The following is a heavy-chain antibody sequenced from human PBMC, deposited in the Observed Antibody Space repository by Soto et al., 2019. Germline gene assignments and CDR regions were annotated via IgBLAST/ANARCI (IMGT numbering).Heavy chain of an antibody. V-gene: IGHV4-30-4*02. Sequence: PSETLSLTCTVSGGSISSGDYYWSWIRQPPGKGLEWIGYIYYSGSTYYNPSLKSRVTISVDTSKNQFSLKLSSVTAADTAVYYCAGCSGGSCYSAYYFDYWGQGTLVTVSS. CDR2: IYYSGST. CDR3: AGCSGGSCYSAYYFDY. J-gene: IGHJ4*02. D-gene: IGHD2-15*01. CDR1: GGSISSGDYY.